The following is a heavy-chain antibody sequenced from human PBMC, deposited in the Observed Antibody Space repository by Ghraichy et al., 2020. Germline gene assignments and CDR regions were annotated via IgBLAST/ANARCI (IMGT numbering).Heavy chain of an antibody. CDR2: TYYRSKWFN. J-gene: IGHJ5*02. V-gene: IGHV6-1*01. Sequence: SETLSLTCAISGDSVSSNSAAWNWVRQSPSRGLEWLGRTYYRSKWFNDYAVSVKSRLTITPDTSKNQLSLHLNSVTPEETAVYFCAAGSSCTSWGQGTLVTVSS. CDR3: AAGSSCTS. CDR1: GDSVSSNSAA. D-gene: IGHD6-6*01.